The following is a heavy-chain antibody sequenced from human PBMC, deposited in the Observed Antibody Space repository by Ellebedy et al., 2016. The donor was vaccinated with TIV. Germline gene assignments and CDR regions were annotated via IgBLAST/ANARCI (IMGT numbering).Heavy chain of an antibody. CDR1: GYTFTSYG. CDR2: ISAYNGNT. Sequence: ASVKVSXXASGYTFTSYGISWVRQAPGQGLEWMGWISAYNGNTNYAQKLQGRVTMTTDTSTSTAYMELRSLRSDDTAVYYCARGGWVVVPAAISSYYMDVWGKGTTVTVSS. CDR3: ARGGWVVVPAAISSYYMDV. V-gene: IGHV1-18*01. D-gene: IGHD2-2*02. J-gene: IGHJ6*03.